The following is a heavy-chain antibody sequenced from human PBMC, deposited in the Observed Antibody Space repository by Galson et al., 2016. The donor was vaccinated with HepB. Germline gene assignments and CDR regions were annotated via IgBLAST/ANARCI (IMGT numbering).Heavy chain of an antibody. CDR2: IWYHAGQTN. V-gene: IGHV3-33*03. J-gene: IGHJ4*02. Sequence: SLRLSCAASGFTFSSHAMHWVRQAPGKGLEWVAIIWYHAGQTNYYADSVKGRFTISRDNAKNSLYLQMNSLRVEDTAVYYCARAGGRSSSWSDFWGQGTLVTVSS. CDR1: GFTFSSHA. D-gene: IGHD6-13*01. CDR3: ARAGGRSSSWSDF.